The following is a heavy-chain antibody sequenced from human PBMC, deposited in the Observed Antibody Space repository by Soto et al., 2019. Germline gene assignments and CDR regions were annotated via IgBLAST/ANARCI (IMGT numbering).Heavy chain of an antibody. CDR1: GGSISSSSYY. D-gene: IGHD3-9*01. V-gene: IGHV4-39*01. J-gene: IGHJ6*02. CDR2: IYYSGST. Sequence: SETLSLTCTVSGGSISSSSYYWGWIRQPPGKGLEWIGSIYYSGSTYYNPSLKSRVTISVDTSKNQFSLKLSSVTAADTAVYYCARLGGDWLFDGPAYYYYYGMDVWGQGTTVTVSS. CDR3: ARLGGDWLFDGPAYYYYYGMDV.